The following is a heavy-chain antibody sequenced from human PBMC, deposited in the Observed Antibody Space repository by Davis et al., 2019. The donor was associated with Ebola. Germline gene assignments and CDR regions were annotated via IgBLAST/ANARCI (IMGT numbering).Heavy chain of an antibody. V-gene: IGHV3-66*01. J-gene: IGHJ4*02. Sequence: GESLKISCAASGFTVSSNYMSWVRQAPGKGLEWVSVIYSGGSTYYADSVKGRFTISRDNSKNTLYLQMNSLRAEDTAVYYCARGVYGVFFDYWGQGTLVTVSS. CDR2: IYSGGST. CDR3: ARGVYGVFFDY. D-gene: IGHD4-17*01. CDR1: GFTVSSNY.